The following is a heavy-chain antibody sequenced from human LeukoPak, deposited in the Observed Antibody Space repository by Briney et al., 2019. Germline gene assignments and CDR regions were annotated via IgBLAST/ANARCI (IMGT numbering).Heavy chain of an antibody. CDR1: GGSISSSSYY. V-gene: IGHV4-39*01. J-gene: IGHJ6*02. CDR3: ARLTYYYDSSGYYLYPSYYYYYGMDV. CDR2: IYYSGST. Sequence: SETLSLTCTVSGGSISSSSYYWGWIRQPPGRGLEWIGSIYYSGSTYYNPSLKSRVTISVDTSKNQFSLKLSSVTAADTAVYYCARLTYYYDSSGYYLYPSYYYYYGMDVWGQGTTVTVSS. D-gene: IGHD3-22*01.